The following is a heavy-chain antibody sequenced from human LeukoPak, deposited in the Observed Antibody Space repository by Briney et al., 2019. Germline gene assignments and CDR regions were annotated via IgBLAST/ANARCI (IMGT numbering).Heavy chain of an antibody. CDR1: GYTFTGYY. V-gene: IGHV1-2*02. J-gene: IGHJ4*02. D-gene: IGHD3-3*01. CDR3: ARDDFWSGHYFDY. Sequence: ASVKVSCKASGYTFTGYYMHWVRQAPGQGLEWMGWINPNSGGTNYAQKFQGRVTMTRDTSISTAYMELSRLRSDDTAVYYCARDDFWSGHYFDYWGQGTLVTVSS. CDR2: INPNSGGT.